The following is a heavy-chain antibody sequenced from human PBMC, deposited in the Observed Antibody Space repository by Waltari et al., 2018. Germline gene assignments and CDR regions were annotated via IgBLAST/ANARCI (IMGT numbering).Heavy chain of an antibody. D-gene: IGHD2-15*01. CDR2: VLSTGKT. CDR1: GDSVTSANW. V-gene: IGHV4-4*02. Sequence: QLQESGPGLVKPSGTLSLSCAVSGDSVTSANWWSWVRQSPQRGREWRGQVLSTGKTATSQSLASRVTMSLDASNNQCSPKVTSATAADTAVYYCARDRGRGLYLDVWGPGTLVTVSP. J-gene: IGHJ4*02. CDR3: ARDRGRGLYLDV.